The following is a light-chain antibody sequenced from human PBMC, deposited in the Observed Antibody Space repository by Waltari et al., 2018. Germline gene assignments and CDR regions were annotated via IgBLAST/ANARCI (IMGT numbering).Light chain of an antibody. CDR1: PDLNNY. J-gene: IGKJ4*01. CDR3: QQYDNVPLT. V-gene: IGKV1-33*01. CDR2: DAS. Sequence: DIQMTQSPSSLSASVGDRVTITCQANPDLNNYLNWYQQNPGKAPKLLINDASNLEAGVPSRFSGSGFGTDFTFTISSLQPEDIETYYCQQYDNVPLTFGGGTTVEI.